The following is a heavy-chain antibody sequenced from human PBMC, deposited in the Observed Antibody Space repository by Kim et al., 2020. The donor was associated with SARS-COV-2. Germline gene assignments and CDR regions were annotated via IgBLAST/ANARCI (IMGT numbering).Heavy chain of an antibody. J-gene: IGHJ3*02. CDR2: GST. Sequence: GSTYYNPPLKSRVTISVDTSKNQFSLKRSSVTAAVTAVYYCARDDAFDIWGQGTMVTVSS. V-gene: IGHV4-31*02. CDR3: ARDDAFDI.